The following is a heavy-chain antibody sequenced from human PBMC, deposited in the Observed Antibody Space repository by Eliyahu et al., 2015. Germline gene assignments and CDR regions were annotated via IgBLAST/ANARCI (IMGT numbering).Heavy chain of an antibody. V-gene: IGHV4-61*02. J-gene: IGHJ4*02. Sequence: QVQLQESGPGLVKPSQTLSLTCXVSGXXLXSGXXYXSWXRQPAGKGLEWIGRVYASGSANYNPSLKSRVTISLDTSKNQFSLNLSSVTAADTAVYYCARAPSPYSGSGNYHLDYWGQGTLVTVSS. CDR3: ARAPSPYSGSGNYHLDY. D-gene: IGHD3-10*01. CDR1: GXXLXSGXXY. CDR2: VYASGSA.